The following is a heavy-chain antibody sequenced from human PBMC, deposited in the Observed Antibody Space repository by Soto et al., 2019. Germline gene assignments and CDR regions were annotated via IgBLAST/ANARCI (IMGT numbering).Heavy chain of an antibody. CDR1: GFTFSSYS. D-gene: IGHD6-13*01. V-gene: IGHV3-21*01. J-gene: IGHJ6*02. CDR2: ISSSSSYI. CDR3: ARKYSSSWYYYYGMDV. Sequence: GGSLRLSCAASGFTFSSYSMNWVRQAPGKGLEWVSSISSSSSYIYYADSVKGRFTISRDNAKNSLYLQMNSLRAEDTAVYYCARKYSSSWYYYYGMDVWGQGTTVTVSS.